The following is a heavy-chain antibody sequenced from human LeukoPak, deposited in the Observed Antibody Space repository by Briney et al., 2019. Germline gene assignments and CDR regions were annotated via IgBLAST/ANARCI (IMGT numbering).Heavy chain of an antibody. CDR3: ARDRGYMADY. J-gene: IGHJ4*02. V-gene: IGHV3-74*01. D-gene: IGHD5-12*01. CDR1: GFTFSSYW. CDR2: LNGDGSST. Sequence: GGSLRLPCAASGFTFSSYWMHWVRQVPGRGLVWVSRLNGDGSSTSYADSVKGRFTISRDNAKNTLYLQMNSLRAEDTAVYYCARDRGYMADYWGQGTLVTVSS.